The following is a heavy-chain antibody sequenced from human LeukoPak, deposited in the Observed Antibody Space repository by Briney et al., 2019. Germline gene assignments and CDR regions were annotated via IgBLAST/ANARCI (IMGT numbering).Heavy chain of an antibody. Sequence: SETLSLTCAVYGGSFSGYYWSWIRQPPGKGLEWFGEINHSGSTNYNPSLKSRVTISVDTSKNQFSLKLSSVTAADTAVYYCARGGVVPAAVKDYYYYGMDVWGQGTTVTVSS. CDR3: ARGGVVPAAVKDYYYYGMDV. CDR2: INHSGST. J-gene: IGHJ6*02. D-gene: IGHD2-2*01. CDR1: GGSFSGYY. V-gene: IGHV4-34*01.